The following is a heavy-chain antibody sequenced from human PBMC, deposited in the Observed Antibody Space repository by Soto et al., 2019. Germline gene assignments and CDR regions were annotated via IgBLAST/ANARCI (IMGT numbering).Heavy chain of an antibody. D-gene: IGHD5-18*01. Sequence: PSETLSLTCTVSGGSISSYYWSWIRQPPGKGLEWIGYIYYSGSTNYNPSLKSRVTISVDTSKNQFSLKLSSVTAADTAVYYCARAGGYSYGYRGYYYGMDVWGQGTTVTVYS. J-gene: IGHJ6*02. V-gene: IGHV4-59*01. CDR1: GGSISSYY. CDR3: ARAGGYSYGYRGYYYGMDV. CDR2: IYYSGST.